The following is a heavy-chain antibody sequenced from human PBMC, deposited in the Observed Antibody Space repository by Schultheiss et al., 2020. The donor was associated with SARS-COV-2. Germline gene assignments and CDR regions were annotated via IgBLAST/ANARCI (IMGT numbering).Heavy chain of an antibody. V-gene: IGHV1-69*13. J-gene: IGHJ6*02. CDR1: GGTFSSYA. CDR3: ARVKDSSSLMSNYYYYGMDV. D-gene: IGHD6-13*01. Sequence: SVKVSCKASGGTFSSYAISWVRQAPGQGLEWMGGIIPIFGIANYAQKFQGRVTITADESTSTAYMELSSLRSEDTAVYYCARVKDSSSLMSNYYYYGMDVWGQGTTVTVSS. CDR2: IIPIFGIA.